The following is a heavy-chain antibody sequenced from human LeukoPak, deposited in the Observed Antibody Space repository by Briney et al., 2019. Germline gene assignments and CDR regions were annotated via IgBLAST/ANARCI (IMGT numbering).Heavy chain of an antibody. V-gene: IGHV1-2*02. CDR1: ASTFTGYY. CDR3: ARDSSGWYRDAFDI. CDR2: INPNSGGT. Sequence: ASVKVSCKASASTFTGYYMHWVRQAPGQGLEWMGWINPNSGGTNYAQKFQGRVTMTRDTSISTAYMELSRLRSDDTAVYYRARDSSGWYRDAFDIWGQGTMVTVSS. D-gene: IGHD6-19*01. J-gene: IGHJ3*02.